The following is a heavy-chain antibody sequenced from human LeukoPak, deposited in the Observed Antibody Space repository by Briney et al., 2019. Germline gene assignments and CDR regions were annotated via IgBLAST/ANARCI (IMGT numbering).Heavy chain of an antibody. CDR2: IYYSGST. CDR3: ARDRHTGGFDY. J-gene: IGHJ4*02. D-gene: IGHD2-21*01. V-gene: IGHV4-59*01. Sequence: SETLSLTCTVSGGSISSYYWSWIRQPPGKGLEWIGYIYYSGSTNYNPSLKSRVTISVDTSKNQFSLKLSSVTAADTAVYYCARDRHTGGFDYWGQGTLVTVSS. CDR1: GGSISSYY.